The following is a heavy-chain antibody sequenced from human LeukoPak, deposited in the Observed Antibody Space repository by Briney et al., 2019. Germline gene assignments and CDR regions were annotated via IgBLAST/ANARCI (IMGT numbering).Heavy chain of an antibody. CDR2: IYYSGST. D-gene: IGHD6-13*01. Sequence: PSETLSLSCTVSTYSITNYYWSWIRQAPGEGLDWIGYIYYSGSTNYNPSLKSRVTISVDTSKNQFSLKLSSVTAADTAVYYCARDAAAGINWGQGTLVTVSS. CDR3: ARDAAAGIN. J-gene: IGHJ4*02. CDR1: TYSITNYY. V-gene: IGHV4-59*01.